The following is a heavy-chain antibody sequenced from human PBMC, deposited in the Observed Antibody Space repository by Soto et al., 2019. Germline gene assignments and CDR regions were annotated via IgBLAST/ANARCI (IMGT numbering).Heavy chain of an antibody. CDR2: IWYDGSNQ. CDR1: GFTFSTYG. CDR3: ARDLGAFNYGSAYFDY. D-gene: IGHD3-10*01. J-gene: IGHJ4*02. V-gene: IGHV3-33*01. Sequence: PGGSLRFSCAPSGFTFSTYGMHWVRQAPGKGLEWVAVIWYDGSNQYYADSVKGRFTISRDNSKNMLYLQMNSLRAEDTAVYYCARDLGAFNYGSAYFDYWGQGTPVTVSS.